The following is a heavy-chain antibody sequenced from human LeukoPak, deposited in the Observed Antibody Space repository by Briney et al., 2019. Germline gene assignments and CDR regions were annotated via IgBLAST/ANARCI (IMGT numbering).Heavy chain of an antibody. J-gene: IGHJ3*02. D-gene: IGHD6-6*01. CDR2: ISTDGGST. V-gene: IGHV3-74*01. Sequence: PGDSLRLSCAASGFTFSSYWMHWVRQAPGKGLVWVSRISTDGGSTNSADSVKGRFTISRDNAKNTLYLQMNSLRAEDTAVYYCVREYSSSSGRAFDIWGQGTMVTVSP. CDR1: GFTFSSYW. CDR3: VREYSSSSGRAFDI.